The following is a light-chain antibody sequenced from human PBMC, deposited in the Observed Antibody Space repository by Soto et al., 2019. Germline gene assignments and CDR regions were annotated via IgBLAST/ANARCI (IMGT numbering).Light chain of an antibody. CDR1: QTVSSN. CDR2: GAS. V-gene: IGKV3-15*01. Sequence: EIVMTQSPATLSVSPGEGATLSCRASQTVSSNLDWYQQVPGQAPRLLIYGASTRATGVPARFSGSGSGTEFTLTISRLQSEDFAVYYCQQYNNWPRTFGQGTKVEVK. J-gene: IGKJ1*01. CDR3: QQYNNWPRT.